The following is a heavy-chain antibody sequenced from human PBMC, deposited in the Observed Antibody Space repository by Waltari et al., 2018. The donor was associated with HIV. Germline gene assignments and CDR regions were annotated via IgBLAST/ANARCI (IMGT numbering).Heavy chain of an antibody. CDR1: GYKFTKFY. Sequence: EAQMVQSRAEVKKPGSTLRISCKTSGYKFTKFYIHWVQQAPGKGLEWMGLVDPANGEAVYAERFRGRLTISADTSTDTGYLYLTSLTSDDSGVYFCAAGQQFWGQGTLVTVSS. D-gene: IGHD1-1*01. CDR2: VDPANGEA. J-gene: IGHJ4*02. V-gene: IGHV1-69-2*01. CDR3: AAGQQF.